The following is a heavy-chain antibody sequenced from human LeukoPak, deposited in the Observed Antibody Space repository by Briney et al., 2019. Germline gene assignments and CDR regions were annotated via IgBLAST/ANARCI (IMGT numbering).Heavy chain of an antibody. CDR1: GFTFSRYW. CDR3: ARVTPGGVGSFDY. D-gene: IGHD3-10*01. Sequence: GGSLRLSCAASGFTFSRYWMSWVRQAPGKGLEWVADINQAGSEKFYADSVKGRSTISRDNAKISLYLQMNSLRAEDTAVYYCARVTPGGVGSFDYWGQGTLVTVSS. J-gene: IGHJ4*02. V-gene: IGHV3-7*01. CDR2: INQAGSEK.